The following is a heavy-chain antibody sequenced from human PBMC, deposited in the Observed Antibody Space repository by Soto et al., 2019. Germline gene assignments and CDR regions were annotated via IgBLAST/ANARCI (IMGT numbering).Heavy chain of an antibody. CDR1: GGTFSTYG. V-gene: IGHV1-69*01. D-gene: IGHD5-12*01. Sequence: QVQLVQSGAEVKKPGSSVKVSCMASGGTFSTYGVSWVRQAPGQGLEWMGGIIPLLGTANYAQKFQGRVTIRADESMTTAYMEMRSLRSDDTAVYFCAREADRRWLHLFDLWGQGTLVTVSS. J-gene: IGHJ4*02. CDR3: AREADRRWLHLFDL. CDR2: IIPLLGTA.